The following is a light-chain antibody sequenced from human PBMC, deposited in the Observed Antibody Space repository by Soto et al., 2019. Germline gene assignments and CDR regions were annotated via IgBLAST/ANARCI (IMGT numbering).Light chain of an antibody. CDR3: SSYAGSSTLV. J-gene: IGLJ3*02. CDR2: EGS. CDR1: SSNVGSYDL. Sequence: LTQPASVSESPGQSITISCTGTSSNVGSYDLVSWYQQHPGKPPKLMIYEGSKRPSGVSDRFSGSKSGNSASLTISGLQAEDEADYFCSSYAGSSTLVFGGGTKVTVL. V-gene: IGLV2-23*01.